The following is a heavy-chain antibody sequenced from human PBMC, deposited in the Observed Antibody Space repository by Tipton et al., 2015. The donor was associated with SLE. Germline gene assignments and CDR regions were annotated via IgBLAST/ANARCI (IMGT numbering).Heavy chain of an antibody. CDR3: ARDVGYYYGSGSYQIH. D-gene: IGHD3-10*01. V-gene: IGHV3-30*04. CDR2: ISYDGSNK. Sequence: RSLRLSCAASGFTFSSYAMHWVRQAPGKGLEWVAVISYDGSNKYYADSVKGRFTISRDNSKNTLYLQMNSLRAEDTAVYYCARDVGYYYGSGSYQIHWGQGTLVTVSS. J-gene: IGHJ4*02. CDR1: GFTFSSYA.